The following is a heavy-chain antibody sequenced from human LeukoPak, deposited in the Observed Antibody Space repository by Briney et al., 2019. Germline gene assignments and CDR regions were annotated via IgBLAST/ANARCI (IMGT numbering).Heavy chain of an antibody. D-gene: IGHD3-22*01. J-gene: IGHJ4*02. CDR3: RVTGSRVYDSSGYYYDYFDY. V-gene: IGHV4-31*03. CDR1: GGTVSNCGYY. CDR2: SYYSWRH. Sequence: SETLSLTCTVSGGTVSNCGYYWSWNRQRPGKDLEWLRYSYYSWRHYYNLSLKSRGTMSLDTYQNQFSLKLSSVTAADTAVYYCRVTGSRVYDSSGYYYDYFDYWGQGTLVTVSS.